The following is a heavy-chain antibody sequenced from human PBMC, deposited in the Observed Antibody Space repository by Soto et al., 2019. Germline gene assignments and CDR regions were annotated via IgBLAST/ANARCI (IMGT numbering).Heavy chain of an antibody. D-gene: IGHD3-10*01. V-gene: IGHV3-49*04. J-gene: IGHJ4*02. CDR1: GFTFGDYA. CDR3: TREYYYVSGSYYNGFFDY. CDR2: IRSKAYGGTT. Sequence: GGSLRLSCTASGFTFGDYAMSWVRQAPGKGLEWVGFIRSKAYGGTTEYAASVKGRFTISRDDSKSIAYLQMNSLKTEDTAVYYCTREYYYVSGSYYNGFFDYWGQGTLVTVSS.